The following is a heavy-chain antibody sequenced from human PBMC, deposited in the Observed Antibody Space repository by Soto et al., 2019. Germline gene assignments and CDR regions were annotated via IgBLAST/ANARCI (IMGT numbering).Heavy chain of an antibody. D-gene: IGHD4-17*01. CDR1: GGSISSGGYS. CDR2: IYHSGST. V-gene: IGHV4-30-2*01. CDR3: ASSYFTVTTMDY. Sequence: PSETLSLTCAVSGGSISSGGYSWSWIRQPPGKGLEWIGYIYHSGSTYYNPSLKSRVTISVDRSKNQFSVKLSSVTAADTAVYYCASSYFTVTTMDYWGQGTLVTVSS. J-gene: IGHJ4*02.